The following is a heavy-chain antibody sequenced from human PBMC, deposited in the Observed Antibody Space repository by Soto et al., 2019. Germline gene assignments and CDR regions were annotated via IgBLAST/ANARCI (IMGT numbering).Heavy chain of an antibody. J-gene: IGHJ5*02. Sequence: QVQLQESGPGLVKPSQTLSLTCTVSGGSISGDDYYWTWIRQPPGKGLEWIGYIYSSGNTYYNPSRRSRLTTSLDASRNQFPLTLSSVTAADTAVYYCARVAALPLEMASNRGWFHPWGQGTLVTVSS. CDR3: ARVAALPLEMASNRGWFHP. V-gene: IGHV4-30-4*01. CDR1: GGSISGDDYY. D-gene: IGHD3-10*01. CDR2: IYSSGNT.